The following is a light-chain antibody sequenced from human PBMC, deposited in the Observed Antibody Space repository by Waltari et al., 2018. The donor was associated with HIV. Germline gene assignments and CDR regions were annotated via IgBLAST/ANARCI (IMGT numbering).Light chain of an antibody. CDR3: SSYAGINPVI. V-gene: IGLV2-8*01. Sequence: QSALTQPPSASGSLGQSVTISCTGSSSDVGRYDYVPLYQQHPGKAPKLLIVQVHKRPSGGPAPFSGSKSGHTASLAVSGLQAEDEAEYSCSSYAGINPVIFGGGTTLTVL. CDR1: SSDVGRYDY. CDR2: QVH. J-gene: IGLJ2*01.